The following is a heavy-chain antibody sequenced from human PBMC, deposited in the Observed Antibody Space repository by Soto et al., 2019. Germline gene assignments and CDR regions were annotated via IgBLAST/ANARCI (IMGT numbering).Heavy chain of an antibody. CDR3: AKVWWTSGAFDT. J-gene: IGHJ3*02. CDR1: GFTFNNYA. Sequence: EVQLLESGGGLVQPGGSLRLSCAASGFTFNNYAMSWVRRAPGKGLECVSTIGASGGSTYYADSVKGRFTISRDNSKNTLYLQMNSLRAEDTAVYYCAKVWWTSGAFDTWGQGTMVTVSS. CDR2: IGASGGST. D-gene: IGHD2-8*02. V-gene: IGHV3-23*01.